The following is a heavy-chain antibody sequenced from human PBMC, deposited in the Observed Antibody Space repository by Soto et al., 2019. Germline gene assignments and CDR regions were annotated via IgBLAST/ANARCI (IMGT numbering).Heavy chain of an antibody. D-gene: IGHD6-25*01. CDR1: GFTFSSYS. CDR3: ARDSHPGSIDP. V-gene: IGHV3-21*01. J-gene: IGHJ5*02. Sequence: GGSRRLSCAASGFTFSSYSMNWVRQAPGKGLEWVSSISSSSSYIYYADSVKGRFTISRDNAKNSLYLQMNSLRSEDTAVYYCARDSHPGSIDPWVQGTLVTVSS. CDR2: ISSSSSYI.